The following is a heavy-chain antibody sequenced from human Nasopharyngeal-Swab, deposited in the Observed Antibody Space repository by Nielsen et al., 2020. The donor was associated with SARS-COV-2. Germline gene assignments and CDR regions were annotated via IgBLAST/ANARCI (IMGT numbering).Heavy chain of an antibody. CDR2: IYYSGST. V-gene: IGHV4-61*01. CDR1: GGSASSGSYY. J-gene: IGHJ6*02. D-gene: IGHD6-13*01. Sequence: SETLSLTCTVSGGSASSGSYYWSWIRQPPGKGLEWIGYIYYSGSTNYNPSLKSRVTISVDTSKNQFSLKLSSVTAADTAVYYCARVKGIAAANYYYGMDVWGQGTTVTVSS. CDR3: ARVKGIAAANYYYGMDV.